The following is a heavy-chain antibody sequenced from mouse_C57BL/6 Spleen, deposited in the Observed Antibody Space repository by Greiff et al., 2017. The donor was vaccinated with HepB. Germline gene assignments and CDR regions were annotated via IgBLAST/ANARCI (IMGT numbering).Heavy chain of an antibody. CDR3: ARSIYYGYDGRGFDY. J-gene: IGHJ2*01. CDR1: GYTFTSYW. Sequence: VQLQQPGAELVMPGASVKLSCKASGYTFTSYWMHWVKQRPGQGLEWIGEIDPSDSYTNYNQKFKGKSTLTVDKSSSTAYMQLSSLTSEDSAVYYCARSIYYGYDGRGFDYWGQGTTLTVSS. V-gene: IGHV1-69*01. D-gene: IGHD2-2*01. CDR2: IDPSDSYT.